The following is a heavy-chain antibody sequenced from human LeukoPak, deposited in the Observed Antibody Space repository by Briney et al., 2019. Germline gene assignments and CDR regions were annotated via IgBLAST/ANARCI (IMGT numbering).Heavy chain of an antibody. Sequence: PPQTLSLTSKLSAYSIGRDYYWAWLRQPPGMGLEWIGSIFHTGRTVYNPSDESRLTISMDTTKNEFFLRLNSVTAADTAVYFCARDGGYPTTDEGFDPWGLGTLVTVSS. CDR2: IFHTGRT. J-gene: IGHJ5*02. CDR1: AYSIGRDYY. V-gene: IGHV4-38-2*02. D-gene: IGHD5-12*01. CDR3: ARDGGYPTTDEGFDP.